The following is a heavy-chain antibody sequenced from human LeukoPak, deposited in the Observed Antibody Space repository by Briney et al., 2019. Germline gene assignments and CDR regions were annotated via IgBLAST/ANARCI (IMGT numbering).Heavy chain of an antibody. CDR1: GDSISTYY. J-gene: IGHJ5*02. D-gene: IGHD2-15*01. CDR2: IYYRVTS. CDR3: ARGLQRAVVAASWFDP. V-gene: IGHV4-59*01. Sequence: SETLSLTCTVSGDSISTYYWSWIRQPPGKGLEWIGYIYYRVTSDYNPSLKSRVTMSVDMSTRQISLKLSSVTAADTAVYYCARGLQRAVVAASWFDPWGQGTLVTVSS.